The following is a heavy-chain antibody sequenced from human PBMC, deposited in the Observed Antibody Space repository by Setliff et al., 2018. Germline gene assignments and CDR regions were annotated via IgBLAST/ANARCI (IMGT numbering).Heavy chain of an antibody. CDR3: ARAGYYGSGTYTL. J-gene: IGHJ4*02. CDR1: GGSIMSGTYY. V-gene: IGHV4-61*09. Sequence: SETLSLTCNVSGGSIMSGTYYWSWIRKPAERGLEWIGHIYGTWGTSYNPSLKSRVTISGDTSKNHFSLKLSSVAAADTAVYYCARAGYYGSGTYTLWGQGTLVTVSS. CDR2: IYGTWGT. D-gene: IGHD3-10*01.